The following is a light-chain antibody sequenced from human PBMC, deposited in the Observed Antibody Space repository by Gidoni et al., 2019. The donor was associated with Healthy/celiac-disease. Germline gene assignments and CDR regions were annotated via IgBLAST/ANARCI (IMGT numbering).Light chain of an antibody. CDR1: SSDVGGYNY. J-gene: IGLJ2*01. V-gene: IGLV2-11*01. Sequence: QSALTQPRSVSGSPGQSVTISCTGTSSDVGGYNYVSWYQQHPGKAPKLMIYDVSKRPSRVPDWLSGYKSGNQGSLTISGLQAEDEADYYCCSYAGSYSVIFGGGTKLTVL. CDR2: DVS. CDR3: CSYAGSYSVI.